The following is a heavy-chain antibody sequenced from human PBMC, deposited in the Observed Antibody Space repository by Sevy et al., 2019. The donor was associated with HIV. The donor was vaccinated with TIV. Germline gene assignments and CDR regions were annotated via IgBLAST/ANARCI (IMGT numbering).Heavy chain of an antibody. D-gene: IGHD3-22*01. CDR1: TFSVTDNY. V-gene: IGHV3-66*01. CDR3: ARDRYYDASGYYYYYYGLDV. Sequence: GGSLRLSCAASTFSVTDNYMXXXRQAPGKGLXWVSTIYSGGSTFYADSVKGRFTISRDNSKNTLYLQMNSLRAEDTAVYYCARDRYYDASGYYYYYYGLDVWGQGTTVTVSS. J-gene: IGHJ6*02. CDR2: IYSGGST.